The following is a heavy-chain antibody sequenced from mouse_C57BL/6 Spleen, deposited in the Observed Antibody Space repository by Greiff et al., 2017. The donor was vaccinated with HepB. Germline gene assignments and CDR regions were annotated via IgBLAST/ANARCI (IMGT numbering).Heavy chain of an antibody. CDR3: ARYSSGLREDWFAY. V-gene: IGHV1-69*01. D-gene: IGHD3-2*02. CDR2: IDPSDSYT. J-gene: IGHJ3*01. CDR1: GYTFTSYW. Sequence: QVQLQQPGAELVMPGASVKLSCKASGYTFTSYWMHWVKQRPGQGLEWIGEIDPSDSYTNYNQKFKGKSTLTVDKSSSTAYMQLSSLTSEDSAVYYCARYSSGLREDWFAYWGQGTLVTVSA.